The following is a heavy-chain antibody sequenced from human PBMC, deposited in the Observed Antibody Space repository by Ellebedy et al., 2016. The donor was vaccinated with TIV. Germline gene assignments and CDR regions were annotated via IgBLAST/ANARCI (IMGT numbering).Heavy chain of an antibody. D-gene: IGHD4-23*01. V-gene: IGHV3-48*04. CDR3: ASRWHY. CDR2: ISSSSSTI. CDR1: GFTFSSYS. J-gene: IGHJ4*02. Sequence: GESLKISXAASGFTFSSYSMNWVRQAPGKGLEWVSYISSSSSTIYYADSVKGRFTISRDNAKNSLYLQMNSLRAEDTAVYYCASRWHYWGQGTLVTVSS.